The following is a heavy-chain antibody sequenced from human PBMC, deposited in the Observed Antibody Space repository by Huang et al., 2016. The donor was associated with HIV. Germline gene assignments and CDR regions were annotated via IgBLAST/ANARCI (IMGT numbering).Heavy chain of an antibody. D-gene: IGHD3-3*01. Sequence: QVQLVESGGGVVQPGGSLRLSCTACGFPFGSFGMHWVRQVPGKGLEWVAFIRYDGNNYYYADSVRGRFTISRDNSKDTLYLQMNRLRPDDSAVYYCAKDLTYTFGRHFDYWGRGTLVTVSS. CDR2: IRYDGNNY. CDR1: GFPFGSFG. J-gene: IGHJ4*02. CDR3: AKDLTYTFGRHFDY. V-gene: IGHV3-30*02.